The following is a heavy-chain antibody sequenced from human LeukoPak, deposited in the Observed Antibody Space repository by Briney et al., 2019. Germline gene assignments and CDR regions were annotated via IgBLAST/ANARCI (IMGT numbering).Heavy chain of an antibody. D-gene: IGHD6-19*01. CDR3: AKHSSGWYNDAFDK. J-gene: IGHJ3*02. CDR2: ISGSGGST. CDR1: GFTFSSHA. V-gene: IGHV3-23*01. Sequence: GGSLRLSCAASGFTFSSHAMSWVRQAPGKGLEWVSGISGSGGSTHYTDSVKGRFTISRDNSKNTLNPQMNSLRAEDTAVYYCAKHSSGWYNDAFDKWGQGTMVTVSS.